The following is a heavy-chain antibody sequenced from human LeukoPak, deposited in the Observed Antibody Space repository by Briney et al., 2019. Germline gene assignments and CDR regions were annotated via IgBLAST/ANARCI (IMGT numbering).Heavy chain of an antibody. D-gene: IGHD6-6*01. CDR2: ISVYNGNT. CDR3: ARDRWSSSSSEGTFDI. V-gene: IGHV1-18*01. CDR1: GYTFTSYG. J-gene: IGHJ3*02. Sequence: GASVKVSCKASGYTFTSYGISWVRQAPGQGLEWMGWISVYNGNTVYAQNLRDRVTMTTDTSTSTAYMELRSLRSDDTAVYYCARDRWSSSSSEGTFDIWGQGTMVIVSS.